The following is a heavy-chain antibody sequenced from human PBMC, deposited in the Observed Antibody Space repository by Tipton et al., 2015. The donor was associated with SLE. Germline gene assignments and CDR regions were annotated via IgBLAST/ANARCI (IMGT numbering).Heavy chain of an antibody. Sequence: TLSLTCTVSGGSVSSDTYYWSWIRQPAGKGLECIGHVSSRGSPTYHPSLKSRVTISVDTSKNQFSLRLTSVTAADTAVYYCATGRGADGYYTYGLDVWGQGATVTVSS. CDR1: GGSVSSDTYY. CDR3: ATGRGADGYYTYGLDV. V-gene: IGHV4-61*09. J-gene: IGHJ6*02. CDR2: VSSRGSP. D-gene: IGHD1-26*01.